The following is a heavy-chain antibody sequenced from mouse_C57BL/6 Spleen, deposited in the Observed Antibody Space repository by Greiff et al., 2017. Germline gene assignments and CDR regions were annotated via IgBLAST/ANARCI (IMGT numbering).Heavy chain of an antibody. CDR2: ISSGCDYI. D-gene: IGHD2-2*01. CDR3: TRGGYDEDAMDY. CDR1: GFTFSSYA. J-gene: IGHJ4*01. Sequence: EVHLVESGEGLVKPGGSLKLSCAASGFTFSSYAMSWVRQTPEKRLEWVAYISSGCDYIYYADTVKGRFTISRDNARNTLYLQMSSLKSEDTAMYYCTRGGYDEDAMDYWGQGTSVTVSS. V-gene: IGHV5-9-1*02.